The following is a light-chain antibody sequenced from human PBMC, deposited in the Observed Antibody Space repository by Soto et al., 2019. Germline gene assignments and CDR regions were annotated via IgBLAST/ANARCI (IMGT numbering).Light chain of an antibody. CDR1: QTVSSSS. V-gene: IGKV3-20*01. J-gene: IGKJ2*01. Sequence: EIVLAQSPGTLSLSPGESATFSCRASQTVSSSSLAWYQQKPGQAPRLLIYDASRRASGIPDRFSAGGSGTDFTFTISRLEPEDFAVYYCQQYGSSPVTFGQGTKVEIK. CDR3: QQYGSSPVT. CDR2: DAS.